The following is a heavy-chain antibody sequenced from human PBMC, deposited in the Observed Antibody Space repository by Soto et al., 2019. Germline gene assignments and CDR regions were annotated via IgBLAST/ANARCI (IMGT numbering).Heavy chain of an antibody. V-gene: IGHV3-66*04. CDR2: IYSGGST. Sequence: EVPLVESGGGLVQPGGSLRLSCAASGFTVSSNYMSWVRQAPGKGLEWVSVIYSGGSTYYADSVKGRFTISRDNSKNTLYLQMNSLRAEDTAVYYCARPIELRAFGMDVWGQGTTVTVSS. J-gene: IGHJ6*02. CDR3: ARPIELRAFGMDV. CDR1: GFTVSSNY. D-gene: IGHD1-7*01.